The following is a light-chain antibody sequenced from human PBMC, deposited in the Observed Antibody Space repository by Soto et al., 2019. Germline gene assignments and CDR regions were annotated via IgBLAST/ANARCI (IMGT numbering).Light chain of an antibody. CDR2: DAS. CDR1: QSIVNY. J-gene: IGKJ4*01. Sequence: DVPLTQSPSTLSASVGDRVAITCQASQSIVNYLNWFQQRPGKAPQLLISDASHLEPGVPSRFGGQRSGTDFTLIISSLQPEDFATYYCQQYEKLPLTFGGGTRVEV. V-gene: IGKV1-33*01. CDR3: QQYEKLPLT.